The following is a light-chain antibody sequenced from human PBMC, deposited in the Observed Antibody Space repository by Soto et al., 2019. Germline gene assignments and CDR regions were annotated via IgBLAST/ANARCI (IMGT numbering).Light chain of an antibody. J-gene: IGKJ1*01. Sequence: IVMPQPPPTLSVSPGVRATLSCRASQSVSSNLAWYQQKPGQAPRLLISGASTRAAGIPARFSGSESGTEFTLTISSLQSEDFAVFYCQQYNNWSPETFGPGTQVEI. CDR3: QQYNNWSPET. V-gene: IGKV3-15*01. CDR1: QSVSSN. CDR2: GAS.